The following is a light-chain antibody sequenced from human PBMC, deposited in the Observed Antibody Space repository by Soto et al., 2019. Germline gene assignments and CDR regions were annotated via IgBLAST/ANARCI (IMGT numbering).Light chain of an antibody. CDR3: QQYGSSPWT. CDR2: GAS. J-gene: IGKJ1*01. V-gene: IGKV3-20*01. CDR1: QSVSSSY. Sequence: EIVLTQSPGTLSLSPGERATLSCRASQSVSSSYVAWYQQQPGQAPRLLIYGASSRATGIPDRFSGSGSGTDFTLTISRLEPEDFAVYYCQQYGSSPWTFGQGTKVEIK.